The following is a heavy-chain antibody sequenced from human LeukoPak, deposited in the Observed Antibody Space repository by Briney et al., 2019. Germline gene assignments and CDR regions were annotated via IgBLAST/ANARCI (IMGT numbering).Heavy chain of an antibody. CDR1: GYTFTSYG. V-gene: IGHV1-18*04. J-gene: IGHJ3*02. CDR2: ISAYNGNT. D-gene: IGHD6-19*01. CDR3: ARDGYSSGWYVAFDI. Sequence: EASVMVSCKASGYTFTSYGISWVRQAPGQGLEWMGWISAYNGNTNYAQKLQGRVTMTTDTSTSTAYMELRSLRSDDTAVYYCARDGYSSGWYVAFDIWGQGTMVTVSS.